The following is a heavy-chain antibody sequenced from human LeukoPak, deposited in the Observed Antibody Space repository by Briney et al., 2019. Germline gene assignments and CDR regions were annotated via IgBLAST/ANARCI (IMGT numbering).Heavy chain of an antibody. D-gene: IGHD3-10*01. Sequence: GKSLRLSCAASGFTFSNYAMHWVRQAPGKGLEWVSLISSGGTYEYYADSVKGRFTISRDNSKNTLYLKLNSLRAEDTAVYYCARDSTYYYDSGSSGPHYFDNWGQGTLVTVSS. J-gene: IGHJ4*02. V-gene: IGHV3-30*01. CDR1: GFTFSNYA. CDR3: ARDSTYYYDSGSSGPHYFDN. CDR2: ISSGGTYE.